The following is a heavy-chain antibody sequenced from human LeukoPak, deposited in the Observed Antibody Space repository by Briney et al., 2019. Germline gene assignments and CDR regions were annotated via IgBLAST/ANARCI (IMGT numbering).Heavy chain of an antibody. Sequence: ASVKVSCKASGYTFTSYGISWVRQAPGQGLEWMGWISAYNGNTNYAQKLQGRVTMTTDTSTSTAYMELRSLRSDDTAVYYCARDSWVLGSTVGFDPWGQGTLVTVFS. J-gene: IGHJ5*02. D-gene: IGHD4-11*01. CDR3: ARDSWVLGSTVGFDP. CDR2: ISAYNGNT. CDR1: GYTFTSYG. V-gene: IGHV1-18*01.